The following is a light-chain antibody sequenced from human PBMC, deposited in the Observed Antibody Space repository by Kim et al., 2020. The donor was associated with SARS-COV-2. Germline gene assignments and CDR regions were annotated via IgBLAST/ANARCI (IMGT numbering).Light chain of an antibody. CDR2: DDN. J-gene: IGLJ3*02. CDR3: QSYDSSKDCV. CDR1: SGSIASSY. Sequence: KTVTITCTRSSGSIASSYVHWYQQHPGSAPSTVIYDDNERPSGVPDRFSGSIDSSSNTASLTNSGLRTEDEADYYCQSYDSSKDCVFGGGTQLTVL. V-gene: IGLV6-57*03.